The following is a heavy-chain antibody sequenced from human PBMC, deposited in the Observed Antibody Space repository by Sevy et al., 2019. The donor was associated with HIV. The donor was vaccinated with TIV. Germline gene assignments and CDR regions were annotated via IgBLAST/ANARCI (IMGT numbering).Heavy chain of an antibody. CDR1: GFTFSNYA. V-gene: IGHV3-33*01. Sequence: GGSLRLSCAATGFTFSNYAMHWVRQAPGKGMEWVATIWSDGAYQYHGDSVKGRFTVSRDNSKNTLYLQMNSVRVEDTAVYYCARGAYYYDNAAYYALDSWGQGTLVTVSS. CDR2: IWSDGAYQ. CDR3: ARGAYYYDNAAYYALDS. J-gene: IGHJ4*02. D-gene: IGHD3-22*01.